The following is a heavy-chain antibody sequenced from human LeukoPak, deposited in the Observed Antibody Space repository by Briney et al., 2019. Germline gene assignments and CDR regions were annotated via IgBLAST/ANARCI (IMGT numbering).Heavy chain of an antibody. Sequence: PSQTLSLTCAVSGGSISSGGYSWSWIRQPPGKGLEWIGYIYHSGSTYYNPSLKSRVTISVDRSKNQFSLKLSSVTAADTALYYCARGRPGTGNYYFDLWGRGTLVTVSS. D-gene: IGHD1-7*01. CDR2: IYHSGST. V-gene: IGHV4-30-2*01. J-gene: IGHJ2*01. CDR3: ARGRPGTGNYYFDL. CDR1: GGSISSGGYS.